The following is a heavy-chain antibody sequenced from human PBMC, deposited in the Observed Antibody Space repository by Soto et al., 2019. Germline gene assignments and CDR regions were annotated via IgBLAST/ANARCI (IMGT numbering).Heavy chain of an antibody. D-gene: IGHD4-17*01. CDR1: GGSIGRYY. J-gene: IGHJ4*02. CDR3: ARRYGGTLDF. CDR2: IYYSGST. Sequence: SETLSLTCTVYGGSIGRYYWSWIRQPPGKGLEWIGYIYYSGSTNYNPSLKSRVTISVDTSKNQFSLKLSSVTAADTAVYYWARRYGGTLDFCGQGTLVTVS. V-gene: IGHV4-59*08.